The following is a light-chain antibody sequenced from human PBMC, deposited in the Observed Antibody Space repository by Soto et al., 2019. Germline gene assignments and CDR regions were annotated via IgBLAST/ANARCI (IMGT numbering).Light chain of an antibody. CDR1: QTIGSD. J-gene: IGKJ2*01. Sequence: DIVMTQSPATLSVSPGETATLSCRASQTIGSDLAWYQQKPGQTPRLLIFGAPNRATGIPARFSGSGSGTDFTLTISSLQSEDFAVYYCHHYKNFPPYTFGQGTKLEIK. V-gene: IGKV3D-15*01. CDR2: GAP. CDR3: HHYKNFPPYT.